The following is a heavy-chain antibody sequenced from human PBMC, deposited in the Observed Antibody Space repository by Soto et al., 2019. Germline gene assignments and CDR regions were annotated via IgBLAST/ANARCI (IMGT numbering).Heavy chain of an antibody. V-gene: IGHV3-23*01. Sequence: EVQLLESGGGLVQPGGSLRLSCAASGFTFSSYAMSWVRQAPGKGLDWVSVISDSGSSTYYADSVKGRFTISRDNSKSTLYLQMNSLRAEDTAVYYCAKRLRTSSWYAAFDYWGQGTLVTVSS. D-gene: IGHD6-13*01. CDR3: AKRLRTSSWYAAFDY. CDR1: GFTFSSYA. CDR2: ISDSGSST. J-gene: IGHJ4*02.